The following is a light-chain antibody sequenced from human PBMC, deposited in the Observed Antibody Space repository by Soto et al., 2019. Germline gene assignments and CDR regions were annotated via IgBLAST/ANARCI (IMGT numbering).Light chain of an antibody. J-gene: IGLJ3*02. Sequence: QSALTQPASVSGSPGQSITISCTGTSSDVGGYNYVSWYQQHPGKAPKLMIYEVSNRPSGVSNRFSGSKSGNTASRTISGLQAEDEAEYYCSSYTSSSTHWVFGGGTKVTGL. CDR2: EVS. V-gene: IGLV2-14*01. CDR1: SSDVGGYNY. CDR3: SSYTSSSTHWV.